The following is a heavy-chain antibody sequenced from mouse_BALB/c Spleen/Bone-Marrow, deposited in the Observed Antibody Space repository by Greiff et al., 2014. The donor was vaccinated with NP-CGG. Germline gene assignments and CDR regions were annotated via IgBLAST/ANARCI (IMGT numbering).Heavy chain of an antibody. V-gene: IGHV5-6*02. Sequence: EVMLVESGGDLVKPGGSLKLSCAASGFTFSSYGMSWVRQTPDKRLEWVATISSGGSYTYYPARVKGRFIISRDNAKNTLYLQMSSLKPEDTAMYYCARQYGNLGVMDYWGQGTSVTVSS. CDR1: GFTFSSYG. J-gene: IGHJ4*01. D-gene: IGHD2-1*01. CDR2: ISSGGSYT. CDR3: ARQYGNLGVMDY.